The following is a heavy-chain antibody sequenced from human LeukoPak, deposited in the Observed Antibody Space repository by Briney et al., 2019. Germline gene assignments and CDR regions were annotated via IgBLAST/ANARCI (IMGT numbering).Heavy chain of an antibody. D-gene: IGHD6-13*01. CDR3: AGHVSAAAGGR. V-gene: IGHV4-34*01. J-gene: IGHJ4*02. CDR2: IHHSGST. Sequence: SETLSLTCAVYGGSVRDNYWSWIRQPPGKGLEWIGEIHHSGSTKYNPSLKSRVTISLDTSKNQFSLKLDSMTAADTAVYYCAGHVSAAAGGRWGQGTLVTVSS. CDR1: GGSVRDNY.